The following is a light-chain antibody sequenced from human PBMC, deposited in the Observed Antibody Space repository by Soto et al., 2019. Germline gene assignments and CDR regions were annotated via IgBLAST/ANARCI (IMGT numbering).Light chain of an antibody. J-gene: IGLJ1*01. CDR3: NSYTSTSTYV. Sequence: QSVLTQPASVSGSPGQSITISCTGTTSDVGRYNYVSWYQQHPGKAPKLIIYDVSNRPSGVSNRFSGSKSGNTASLTISGLQAEDEADYYCNSYTSTSTYVFGTGNKSPS. V-gene: IGLV2-14*01. CDR1: TSDVGRYNY. CDR2: DVS.